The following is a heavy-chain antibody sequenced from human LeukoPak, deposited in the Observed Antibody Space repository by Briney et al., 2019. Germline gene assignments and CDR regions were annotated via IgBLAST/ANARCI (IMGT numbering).Heavy chain of an antibody. CDR1: GGSISSYY. J-gene: IGHJ6*03. CDR3: ARDRAGVYYDFWSGRGYYYYMDV. CDR2: IYTSGST. D-gene: IGHD3-3*01. Sequence: SETLSLTCTVSGGSISSYYWSWIRQPAGKGLEWIGRIYTSGSTNYNPSLKSRVTISVDTSKNQFSLKLSSVTAADTAVYYCARDRAGVYYDFWSGRGYYYYMDVWGKGTTVTVSS. V-gene: IGHV4-4*07.